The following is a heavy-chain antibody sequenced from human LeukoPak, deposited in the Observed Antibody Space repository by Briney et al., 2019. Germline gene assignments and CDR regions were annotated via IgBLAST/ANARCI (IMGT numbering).Heavy chain of an antibody. Sequence: PSETLSLTCAVYGGSFSGYYWGWIRQPPGKGLEWIGEIDHSGSTNYNPSLKSRVTISVDTSKNQFSLKLSSVTAADTAVYYCARAASYFDYWGQGTLVTVSS. CDR2: IDHSGST. V-gene: IGHV4-34*01. J-gene: IGHJ4*02. D-gene: IGHD6-25*01. CDR1: GGSFSGYY. CDR3: ARAASYFDY.